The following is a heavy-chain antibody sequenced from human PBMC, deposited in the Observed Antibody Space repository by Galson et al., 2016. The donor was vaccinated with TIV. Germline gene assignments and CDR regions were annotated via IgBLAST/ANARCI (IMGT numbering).Heavy chain of an antibody. CDR1: GYMFSAHW. D-gene: IGHD3-16*01. CDR2: MNPGDSET. J-gene: IGHJ4*02. V-gene: IGHV5-51*03. Sequence: QSGAEVKKPGESLIISCKASGYMFSAHWFGWVRQMPGKGPEWIGIMNPGDSETRYSPSFEGQVTISADNSISTAYLQWHSLKASDTAVYYCAKGKECYEFWGQGTLVTVSS. CDR3: AKGKECYEF.